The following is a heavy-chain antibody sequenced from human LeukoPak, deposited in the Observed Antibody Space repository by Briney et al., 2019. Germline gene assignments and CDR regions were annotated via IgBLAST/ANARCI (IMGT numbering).Heavy chain of an antibody. D-gene: IGHD6-13*01. Sequence: SVKVSCKASGGTFSSYAISWVRQAPGQGLEWMGRIIPILGIANYAQKFQGRVTITADKSTSTAYMELSSLRSEDTAVYYCARVGDSSSWYYWGQGTLVTVSS. CDR3: ARVGDSSSWYY. CDR2: IIPILGIA. V-gene: IGHV1-69*04. CDR1: GGTFSSYA. J-gene: IGHJ4*02.